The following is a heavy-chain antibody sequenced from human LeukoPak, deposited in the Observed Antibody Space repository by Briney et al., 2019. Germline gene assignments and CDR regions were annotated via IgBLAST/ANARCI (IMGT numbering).Heavy chain of an antibody. CDR1: GYTFTGYY. CDR2: INPYSGDT. CDR3: ARGGRYFDKEYYYYMDV. Sequence: ASVKVSCKASGYTFTGYYVHWVRQAPGQGLEWMGWINPYSGDTNYAQKFQGRVTMTRDTSISTAYMELSRLRSDDTAVYYCARGGRYFDKEYYYYMDVWGKGTRVTISS. V-gene: IGHV1-2*02. D-gene: IGHD3-9*01. J-gene: IGHJ6*03.